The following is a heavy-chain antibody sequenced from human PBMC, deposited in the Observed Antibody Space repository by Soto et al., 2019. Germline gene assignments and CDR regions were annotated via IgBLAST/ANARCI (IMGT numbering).Heavy chain of an antibody. J-gene: IGHJ4*02. CDR1: GYTYTSYS. V-gene: IGHV1-3*01. Sequence: ASVKVSCKASGYTYTSYSMHCVLQAPVQMLEWMGWINAGNGNTKYSQKFQGRVTITRDTSASTAYMELSSLRSEDTAVYYCAASSEYSSPVLDYWGQGTLVTVSS. CDR2: INAGNGNT. CDR3: AASSEYSSPVLDY. D-gene: IGHD6-6*01.